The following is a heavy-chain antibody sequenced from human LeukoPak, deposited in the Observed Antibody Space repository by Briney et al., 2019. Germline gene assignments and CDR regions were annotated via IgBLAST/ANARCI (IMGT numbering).Heavy chain of an antibody. CDR1: GYSFTSYW. Sequence: GESLKISCKGSGYSFTSYWIGWVRQMPGKGLEWMGIIYPGDSDTRYSPSFQGQVTISADKSISTAYLQWSSLKASDTAMYYCARLWGDWLSNGPIYGMDVWGQGTTVTVSS. CDR2: IYPGDSDT. J-gene: IGHJ6*02. D-gene: IGHD3-9*01. V-gene: IGHV5-51*01. CDR3: ARLWGDWLSNGPIYGMDV.